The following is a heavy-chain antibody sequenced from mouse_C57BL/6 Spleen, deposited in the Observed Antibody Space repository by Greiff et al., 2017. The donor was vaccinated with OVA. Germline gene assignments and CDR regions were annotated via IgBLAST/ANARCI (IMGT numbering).Heavy chain of an antibody. Sequence: VQLQQPGAELVMPGASVKLSCKASGYTFTSYWMHWVKQRPGQGLEWIGEIDPSDSYTNYNQKIKGKSTLTVDKSSSTAYMQLSSLTSEDSTVYYCARWGTTVVDYFDYWGQGTTLTVSS. D-gene: IGHD1-1*01. CDR2: IDPSDSYT. CDR3: ARWGTTVVDYFDY. CDR1: GYTFTSYW. J-gene: IGHJ2*01. V-gene: IGHV1-69*01.